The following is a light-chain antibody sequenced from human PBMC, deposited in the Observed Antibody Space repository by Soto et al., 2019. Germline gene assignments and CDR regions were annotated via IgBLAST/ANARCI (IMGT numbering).Light chain of an antibody. CDR1: QSVSSSY. V-gene: IGKV3-20*01. CDR3: QQLNSYPLT. Sequence: EIVLTQSPGTLSLSPGERSTLSFSSSQSVSSSYLAWYQQKPGQAPRLLIYGASSRATGIPDRFSGSGSGTEFTLTISSLQPEDFATYYCQQLNSYPLTFGGGTKVDIK. J-gene: IGKJ4*01. CDR2: GAS.